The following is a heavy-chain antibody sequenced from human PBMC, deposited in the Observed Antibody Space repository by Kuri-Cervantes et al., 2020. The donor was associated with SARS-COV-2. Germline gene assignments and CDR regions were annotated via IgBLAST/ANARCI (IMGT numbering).Heavy chain of an antibody. CDR1: GFTFSSYS. CDR3: AGDCSGGSCHFDY. Sequence: ETLSLTCAASGFTFSSYSMNWVRQAPGKGLEWVSSISSSSSYIYYADSVKGRFTIPRDNAKNSLYLQMDSLRAEDTAVYYCAGDCSGGSCHFDYWGQGTLVTVSS. CDR2: ISSSSSYI. J-gene: IGHJ4*02. V-gene: IGHV3-21*01. D-gene: IGHD2-15*01.